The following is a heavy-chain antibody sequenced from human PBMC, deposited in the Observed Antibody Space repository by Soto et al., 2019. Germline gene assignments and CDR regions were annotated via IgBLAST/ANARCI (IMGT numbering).Heavy chain of an antibody. CDR2: ISGYNGDT. CDR3: AKNGQPPYYYYGLDV. J-gene: IGHJ6*02. Sequence: QGHLVQSEAEVKKSGASVKVSCKASGYTFTRYGISWVRQAPGQGLEWRGWISGYNGDTNYAQKFQGRVSMTIDTSTTTAYMELRSLRSDDTAVYYCAKNGQPPYYYYGLDVWGQGTKVTVSS. D-gene: IGHD2-8*01. CDR1: GYTFTRYG. V-gene: IGHV1-18*01.